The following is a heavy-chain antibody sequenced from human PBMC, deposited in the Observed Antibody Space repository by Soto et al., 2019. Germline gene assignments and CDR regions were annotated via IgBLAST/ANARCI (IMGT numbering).Heavy chain of an antibody. J-gene: IGHJ6*02. CDR3: AREGEMPYYYYGVDV. Sequence: QVQLVQSGAEVRKPGASVKVSCKASGYTFTTYGISWVRQAPGQGLEWMGWISGYDGHTKYAQKFQGRIIMTTDTSTSTVYMDLRSLRSDDTAVYYCAREGEMPYYYYGVDVWGQGTTVTVSS. CDR1: GYTFTTYG. D-gene: IGHD3-16*01. CDR2: ISGYDGHT. V-gene: IGHV1-18*01.